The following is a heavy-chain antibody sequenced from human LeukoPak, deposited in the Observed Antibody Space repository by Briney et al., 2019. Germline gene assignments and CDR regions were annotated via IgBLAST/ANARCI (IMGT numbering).Heavy chain of an antibody. V-gene: IGHV3-23*01. CDR1: GFTFSGYA. J-gene: IGHJ4*02. CDR3: ARAMLWFGGIEYFDY. Sequence: PGGSLRLSCAASGFTFSGYAMSWVRQAPGKGLEWVSAISGSGGSTYYADSVKGRFTISRDNSKNTLYLQMNSLRAEDTAVYYCARAMLWFGGIEYFDYWGQGTLVTVSS. D-gene: IGHD3-10*01. CDR2: ISGSGGST.